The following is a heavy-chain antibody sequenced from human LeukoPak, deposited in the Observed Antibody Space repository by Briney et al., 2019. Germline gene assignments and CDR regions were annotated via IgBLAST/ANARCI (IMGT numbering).Heavy chain of an antibody. J-gene: IGHJ3*02. CDR1: GFTFDDYA. Sequence: GGSLRLSCAASGFTFDDYAMHWVRQAPGKGLEWVSGISWNSGSIGYADSVKGRFTISRDNAKNSLYLQMNSLRAEDMALYYCAKGVGAISSAFDIWGQGTMVTVSS. V-gene: IGHV3-9*03. CDR3: AKGVGAISSAFDI. D-gene: IGHD1-26*01. CDR2: ISWNSGSI.